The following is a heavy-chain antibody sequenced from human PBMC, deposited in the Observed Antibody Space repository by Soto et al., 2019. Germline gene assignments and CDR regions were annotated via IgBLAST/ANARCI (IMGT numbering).Heavy chain of an antibody. D-gene: IGHD4-17*01. V-gene: IGHV1-24*01. CDR1: GYTLTELS. CDR3: ARNMTTVVETDDAFDI. J-gene: IGHJ3*02. Sequence: ASVKVSCKVSGYTLTELSMHWVRQAPGKGLEWMGGFDPEDGETIYAQKFQGRVTMTEDTSTDTAYMELSSLRSEDTAMYYCARNMTTVVETDDAFDIWGQGTMVTVSS. CDR2: FDPEDGET.